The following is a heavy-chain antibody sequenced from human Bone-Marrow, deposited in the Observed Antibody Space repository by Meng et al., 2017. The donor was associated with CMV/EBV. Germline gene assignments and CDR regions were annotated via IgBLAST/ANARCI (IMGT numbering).Heavy chain of an antibody. CDR2: IIPIFGTA. CDR1: GGTFSSYA. J-gene: IGHJ5*02. D-gene: IGHD6-6*01. CDR3: ARDAIAAHSWWFDP. V-gene: IGHV1-69*05. Sequence: SVKVSCKASGGTFSSYAISWVRQAPGQGLEWMGGIIPIFGTANYAQKFQGRVTITTDESTSTAYMELSSLRSEDTAVYYCARDAIAAHSWWFDPWGQGTRVTVSS.